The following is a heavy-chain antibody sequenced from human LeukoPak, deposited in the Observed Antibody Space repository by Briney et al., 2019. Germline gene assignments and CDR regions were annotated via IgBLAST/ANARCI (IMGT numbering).Heavy chain of an antibody. Sequence: SETLSLTCTVSGGSISSSSYYLGWIRQPPGKGLEWIGSIYYSGSTYYNPSLKSRVNISVDTSKNQFSLKLSSVTAADTAVYYCANPGIAAAGSAFDIWGQGTMVTVSS. CDR3: ANPGIAAAGSAFDI. V-gene: IGHV4-39*01. D-gene: IGHD6-13*01. CDR2: IYYSGST. CDR1: GGSISSSSYY. J-gene: IGHJ3*02.